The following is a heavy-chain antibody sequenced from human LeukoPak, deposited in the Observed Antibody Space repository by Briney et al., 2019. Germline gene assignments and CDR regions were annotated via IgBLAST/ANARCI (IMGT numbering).Heavy chain of an antibody. V-gene: IGHV3-9*01. D-gene: IGHD6-19*01. CDR3: AKGRTPIAVAGTGAFDI. Sequence: GGSLRLSCAAPEFTFDDYAMHWFRQAPGKGLEWVSGISWNSGSIGYADSVKGRFTISRDNAKNSLYLQMNSLRAEDTALYYCAKGRTPIAVAGTGAFDIWGQGTMVTVSS. CDR2: ISWNSGSI. CDR1: EFTFDDYA. J-gene: IGHJ3*02.